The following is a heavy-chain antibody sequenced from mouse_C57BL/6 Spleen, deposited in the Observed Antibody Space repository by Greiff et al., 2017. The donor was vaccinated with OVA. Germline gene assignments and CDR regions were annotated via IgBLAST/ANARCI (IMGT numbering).Heavy chain of an antibody. CDR1: GFTFSSYA. D-gene: IGHD1-1*01. J-gene: IGHJ3*01. CDR2: ISSGGDYI. CDR3: TRDYYYGSGGPAWFAY. V-gene: IGHV5-9-1*02. Sequence: EVQRVESGEGLVKPGGSLKLSCAASGFTFSSYAMSWVRQTPEKRLEWVAYISSGGDYIYYADTVKGRFTISRDNARNTLYLQMSSLKSEDTAMYYCTRDYYYGSGGPAWFAYWGQGTLVTVSA.